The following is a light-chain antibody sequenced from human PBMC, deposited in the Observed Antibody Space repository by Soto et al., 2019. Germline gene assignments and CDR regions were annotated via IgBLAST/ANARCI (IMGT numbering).Light chain of an antibody. V-gene: IGLV2-8*01. J-gene: IGLJ2*01. CDR2: EVN. CDR1: SSDVGGYDY. CDR3: SLYAGSNNVI. Sequence: QSALTQPPSASGSPGQSVTISCTGTSSDVGGYDYVSWYQQHPGKAPKLIIYEVNKRPSGVPDRFSGSKSGNTASLTVSGLQAEDEADYYCSLYAGSNNVIFGGGTKLTVL.